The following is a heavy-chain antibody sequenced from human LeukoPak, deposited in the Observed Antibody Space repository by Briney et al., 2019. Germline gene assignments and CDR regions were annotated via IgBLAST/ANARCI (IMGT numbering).Heavy chain of an antibody. CDR3: AREFRSGYNSRWFDY. J-gene: IGHJ5*01. CDR1: GIILSSYW. Sequence: GGSLTFSCAASGIILSSYWMSWVRQAPGKGLEWVANIKQDGSEKWYVDSVKGRFTISRDNAKNSLYLQMNSLRVEDTAVYYCAREFRSGYNSRWFDYWGQGTLVTVSS. V-gene: IGHV3-7*01. CDR2: IKQDGSEK. D-gene: IGHD6-19*01.